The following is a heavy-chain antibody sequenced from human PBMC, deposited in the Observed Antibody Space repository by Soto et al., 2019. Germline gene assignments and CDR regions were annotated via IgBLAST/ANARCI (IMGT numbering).Heavy chain of an antibody. D-gene: IGHD5-12*01. J-gene: IGHJ4*02. CDR1: GFTFSSYS. Sequence: EVQLVESGGGLVKPGGSLRLSCAASGFTFSSYSMNWVRQAPGKGLEWVSIITITGFIDYADSVKGRFTISRDNAKSSLYLQMNSLRAEDTAVYYCARDSHEYNDCDYNGGQGTLVIVSS. V-gene: IGHV3-21*02. CDR3: ARDSHEYNDCDYN. CDR2: IITITGFI.